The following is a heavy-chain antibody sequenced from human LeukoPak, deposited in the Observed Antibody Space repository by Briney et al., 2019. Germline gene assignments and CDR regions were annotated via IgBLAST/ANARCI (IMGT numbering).Heavy chain of an antibody. CDR3: AKASAGYDNFDY. D-gene: IGHD5-12*01. CDR1: GFTFSSYA. Sequence: GQSLRLSCAASGFTFSSYAMSWVRQAPGKGLEWVSAISTSGANIYYADSVKGRFTISRDKSKNTLYLQMNSLRAEDTALYYCAKASAGYDNFDYWGQGTLVTVSS. CDR2: ISTSGANI. V-gene: IGHV3-23*01. J-gene: IGHJ4*02.